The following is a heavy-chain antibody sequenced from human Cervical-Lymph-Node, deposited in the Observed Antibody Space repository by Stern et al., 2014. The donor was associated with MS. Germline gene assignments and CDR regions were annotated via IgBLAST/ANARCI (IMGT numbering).Heavy chain of an antibody. CDR3: ARDYEDTSMLFDH. J-gene: IGHJ4*02. D-gene: IGHD2-8*01. CDR1: GFTFSSYG. CDR2: IAYDENHK. Sequence: VQLVESGGAVFQPGRSLRLSCAASGFTFSSYGMHRVRQAPGKGREWVPVIAYDENHKYYAASVKGRFTISRDNSKNTLHLQMNSVTPDDTAIYYCARDYEDTSMLFDHWGQGTLVTVSS. V-gene: IGHV3-30*03.